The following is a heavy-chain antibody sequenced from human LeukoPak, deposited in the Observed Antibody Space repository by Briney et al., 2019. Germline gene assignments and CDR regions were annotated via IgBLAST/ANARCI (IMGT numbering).Heavy chain of an antibody. V-gene: IGHV3-15*01. CDR1: GFTFNNAW. Sequence: GGSLRLSCAASGFTFNNAWMHWVRQAPGKGLEWVGRVKSKAAGETTDYAAPVKGRFTISRDDSKNTLYLQMNSLKSEDTAMYYRTTDLPGCNTNCYHAFDIWGQGTVVTVSS. J-gene: IGHJ3*02. CDR3: TTDLPGCNTNCYHAFDI. CDR2: VKSKAAGETT. D-gene: IGHD2-2*01.